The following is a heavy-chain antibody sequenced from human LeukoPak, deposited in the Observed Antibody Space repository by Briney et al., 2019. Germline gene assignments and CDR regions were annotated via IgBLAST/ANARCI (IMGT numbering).Heavy chain of an antibody. CDR2: IKQDGSEK. CDR1: GFTFSNYW. Sequence: GGSLRLSCVASGFTFSNYWMSWVRQAPGKGLEWVANIKQDGSEKYYVDSVEGRFTISRGKANNSLYLQMNSLRAEDTAVYYCARSEEYDFWSGRYKNAFDIWGQGTMVTVSS. CDR3: ARSEEYDFWSGRYKNAFDI. J-gene: IGHJ3*02. V-gene: IGHV3-7*01. D-gene: IGHD3-3*01.